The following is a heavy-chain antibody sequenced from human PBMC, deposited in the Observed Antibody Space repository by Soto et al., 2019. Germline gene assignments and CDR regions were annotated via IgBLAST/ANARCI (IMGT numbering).Heavy chain of an antibody. V-gene: IGHV5-51*01. D-gene: IGHD3-22*01. CDR3: ARKDKSGYFNWFDP. CDR1: GYRFTSYW. Sequence: LKISCRTSGYRFTSYWIAWVRQMPGKGLEWMGIIFPSDSDTRYSPSFQGQVTISADRSTSTVFLQWASLKASDNAVYFCARKDKSGYFNWFDPWGQGTLVTVSS. CDR2: IFPSDSDT. J-gene: IGHJ5*02.